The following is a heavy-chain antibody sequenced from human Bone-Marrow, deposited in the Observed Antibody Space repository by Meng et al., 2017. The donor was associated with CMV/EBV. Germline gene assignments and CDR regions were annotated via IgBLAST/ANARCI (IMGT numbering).Heavy chain of an antibody. CDR1: GGSISSSSYY. V-gene: IGHV4-39*07. D-gene: IGHD3-16*01. CDR3: ARVGGLGFDP. CDR2: IYHSGST. Sequence: SETLSLTCTVSGGSISSSSYYWGWVRQPPGKGLEWIGEIYHSGSTNYNPSLKSRVTISVDKSKNQFSLKLSSVTAADTAVYYCARVGGLGFDPWGQGTLVTVSS. J-gene: IGHJ5*02.